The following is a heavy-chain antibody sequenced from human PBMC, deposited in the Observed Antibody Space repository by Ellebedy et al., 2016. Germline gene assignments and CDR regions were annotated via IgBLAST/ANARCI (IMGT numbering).Heavy chain of an antibody. CDR3: AHATVRA. J-gene: IGHJ5*02. Sequence: GESLKISXVASGFTFRNFFMSWVRQAPGGGLEWVSTISAGGDITFSADSVKGRFTISRDNALNSLYLQMNALRAEDTAVYYCAHATVRAWGQGTLVTVSS. CDR1: GFTFRNFF. D-gene: IGHD3-10*01. V-gene: IGHV3-23*01. CDR2: ISAGGDIT.